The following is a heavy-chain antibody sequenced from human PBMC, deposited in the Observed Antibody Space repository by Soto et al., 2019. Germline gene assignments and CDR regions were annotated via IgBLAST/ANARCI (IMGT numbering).Heavy chain of an antibody. CDR3: ARAAVAGIDAFDI. CDR1: GVTFSSYA. D-gene: IGHD6-19*01. CDR2: IIPIFGTA. J-gene: IGHJ3*02. Sequence: GVSLKVSCKASGVTFSSYAISWVRQAPGQGLEWMGGIIPIFGTANYAQKFQGRVTITADESTSTAYMELSSLRSEDTAVYYCARAAVAGIDAFDIWGQGTMVTVSS. V-gene: IGHV1-69*13.